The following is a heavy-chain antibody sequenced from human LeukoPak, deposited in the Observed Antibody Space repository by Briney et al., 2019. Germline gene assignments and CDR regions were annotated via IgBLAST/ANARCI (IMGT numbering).Heavy chain of an antibody. J-gene: IGHJ4*02. CDR3: AKSPTIAVAGGWIDY. CDR2: ISGSGGST. CDR1: GFTFSSYA. Sequence: QTGGSLRLSCAASGFTFSSYAMSWVRQAPGKGLEWVSAISGSGGSTYYADYVKGRFTISRDNSKNTLYLQMNSMRAEDTAVYYCAKSPTIAVAGGWIDYWGQGTLVTVSS. V-gene: IGHV3-23*01. D-gene: IGHD6-19*01.